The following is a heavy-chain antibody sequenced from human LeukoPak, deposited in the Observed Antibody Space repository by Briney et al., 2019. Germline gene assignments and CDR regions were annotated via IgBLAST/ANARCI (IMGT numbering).Heavy chain of an antibody. J-gene: IGHJ6*02. CDR2: IYYSGST. CDR3: ASSNGDFNYYYYGMDV. V-gene: IGHV4-59*01. Sequence: SETLSLTCTVSGGSISSYYWSWIRQPPGKGLEWIGYIYYSGSTNYNPSLKSRVTISVDTSKNQFSLKLSSVTAADTAVYYCASSNGDFNYYYYGMDVWGQGTTVTVSS. D-gene: IGHD4-17*01. CDR1: GGSISSYY.